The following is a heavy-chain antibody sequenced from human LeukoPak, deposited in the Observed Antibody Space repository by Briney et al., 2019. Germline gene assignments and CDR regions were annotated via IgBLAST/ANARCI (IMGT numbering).Heavy chain of an antibody. J-gene: IGHJ4*02. CDR1: GGFISSYY. CDR3: ARVHGYSSSWYYFDY. V-gene: IGHV4-59*12. D-gene: IGHD6-13*01. CDR2: IYYSGST. Sequence: SETLSLTCTVSGGFISSYYWSWIRQPPGKGLEWIGYIYYSGSTNYNPSLKSRVTISVDRSKNQFSLKLSSVTAADTAVYYCARVHGYSSSWYYFDYWGQGTLVTVSS.